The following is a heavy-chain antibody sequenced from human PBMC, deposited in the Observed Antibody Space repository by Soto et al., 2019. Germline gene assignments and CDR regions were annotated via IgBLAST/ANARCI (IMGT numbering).Heavy chain of an antibody. CDR2: INHSGST. Sequence: SETLSLTCAVYGGSFSGYYWSWIRQPPGKGLEWIGEINHSGSTNYNPSLKSRVTISVDTSKNQFSLKLSSVTAADTAVYYCARVHQTVTRYYYYGMDVWGQGTTVT. CDR3: ARVHQTVTRYYYYGMDV. V-gene: IGHV4-34*01. J-gene: IGHJ6*02. CDR1: GGSFSGYY.